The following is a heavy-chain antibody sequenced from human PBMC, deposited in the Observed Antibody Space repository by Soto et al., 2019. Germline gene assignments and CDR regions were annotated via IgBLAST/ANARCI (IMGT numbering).Heavy chain of an antibody. J-gene: IGHJ6*02. CDR3: ARHYDISPSRMDV. CDR1: GYSFTSYW. V-gene: IGHV5-10-1*01. CDR2: IDPSDSYT. D-gene: IGHD3-9*01. Sequence: PGESLKLSCKGSGYSFTSYWISWVRQMPGKGLEWMGRIDPSDSYTNYSPSFQGHVTISADKSISTAYLQWSSLKASDTAMYYCARHYDISPSRMDVWGQGTPVTVSS.